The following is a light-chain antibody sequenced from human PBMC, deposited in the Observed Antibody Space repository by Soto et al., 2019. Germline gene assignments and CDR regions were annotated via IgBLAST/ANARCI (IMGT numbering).Light chain of an antibody. CDR2: KAS. CDR3: QQYNSYPLT. V-gene: IGKV1-5*03. J-gene: IGKJ4*01. CDR1: QSISYW. Sequence: DIQMTHSPSSLSASVGDRVTITCRASQSISYWLAWYQQKPGTAPKILIYKASSLDTEVPSRFSGSGSGTEFTLTISSLQPDDFATYYCQQYNSYPLTFGGGTKVDIK.